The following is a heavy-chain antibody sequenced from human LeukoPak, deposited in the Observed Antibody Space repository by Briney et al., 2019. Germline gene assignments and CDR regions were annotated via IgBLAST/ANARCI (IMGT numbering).Heavy chain of an antibody. CDR2: IYPGDSDT. V-gene: IGHV5-51*01. CDR1: GYSFTSYW. CDR3: ERQGSSSWYPSFFGY. Sequence: GESLKISCKGSGYSFTSYWSGWVRQMPGKGLEWMRIIYPGDSDTRYSPSFQGQVTISADKSISTAYLQWSSLNASDTDMYYCERQGSSSWYPSFFGYWGQGTLVTVSS. D-gene: IGHD6-13*01. J-gene: IGHJ4*02.